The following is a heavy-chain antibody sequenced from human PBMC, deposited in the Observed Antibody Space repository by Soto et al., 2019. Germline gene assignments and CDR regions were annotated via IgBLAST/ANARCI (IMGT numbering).Heavy chain of an antibody. V-gene: IGHV1-3*01. CDR3: ARGIATGQLDP. Sequence: QVQLVQSGAEVKKPGASVKIACKASGYTFTRYTMNWVRQAPGQRLEWMGWINPDNGNTQSSQKFQDRVIITRDTSASTAYMDLSSLRYEDTAVYYCARGIATGQLDPWGQGTLVTVSS. D-gene: IGHD2-15*01. J-gene: IGHJ5*02. CDR2: INPDNGNT. CDR1: GYTFTRYT.